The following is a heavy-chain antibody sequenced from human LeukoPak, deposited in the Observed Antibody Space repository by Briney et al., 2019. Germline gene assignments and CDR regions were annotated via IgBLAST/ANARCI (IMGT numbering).Heavy chain of an antibody. D-gene: IGHD3-10*01. CDR3: ARDPLLWFGEAIDY. CDR1: GYTFTSYG. CDR2: ISAYNGDT. J-gene: IGHJ4*02. V-gene: IGHV1-18*01. Sequence: ASVKVSCKASGYTFTSYGISWVRQAPGQGLEWMGWISAYNGDTNYAQKLQGRVTMTTDTSTSTAYMELRSLRSDDTAVYYCARDPLLWFGEAIDYWGQGTLVTVSS.